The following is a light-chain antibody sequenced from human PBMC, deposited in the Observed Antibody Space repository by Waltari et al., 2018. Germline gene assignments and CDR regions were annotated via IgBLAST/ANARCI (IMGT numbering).Light chain of an antibody. CDR2: DKN. CDR3: GTWDTDLSVV. V-gene: IGLV1-51*01. CDR1: GSNIGNNF. Sequence: QSVLTQPPSVSAAPGQKVTISCSGTGSNIGNNFVSWYQQLPGTAPKLLIYDKNKRPSGIPDRSSGSKSGTSATLVITGLQTGDEADYYCGTWDTDLSVVFGGGTQLTVL. J-gene: IGLJ2*01.